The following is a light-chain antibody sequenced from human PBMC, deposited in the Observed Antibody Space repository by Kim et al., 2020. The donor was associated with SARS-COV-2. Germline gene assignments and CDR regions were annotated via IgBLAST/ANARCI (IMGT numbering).Light chain of an antibody. V-gene: IGKV1D-13*01. J-gene: IGKJ4*01. CDR2: DAS. Sequence: AIQLTQSPSSLSASLGDRVTITCRASQDISSAVAWYQQKLGKAPNLLIYDASTLESGVPSRFSGSGSGTDFTLTISSLQPEDFATYYWQQFNKYPPLTFGGGTKVDIK. CDR3: QQFNKYPPLT. CDR1: QDISSA.